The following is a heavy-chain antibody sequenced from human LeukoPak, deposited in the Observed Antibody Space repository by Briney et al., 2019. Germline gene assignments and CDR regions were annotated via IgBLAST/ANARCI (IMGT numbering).Heavy chain of an antibody. CDR2: IRGKAYVGAT. D-gene: IGHD3-10*01. CDR1: GFMFGDYA. Sequence: GGSLRLSCTASGFMFGDYAMSWVRQAPGKGLEWVGFIRGKAYVGATEYAASVKGRFTISRDDSKSIAYLQMNSLKTEDTAVYYCSRDDGSPFDPWGQGTLVTVSS. V-gene: IGHV3-49*04. CDR3: SRDDGSPFDP. J-gene: IGHJ5*02.